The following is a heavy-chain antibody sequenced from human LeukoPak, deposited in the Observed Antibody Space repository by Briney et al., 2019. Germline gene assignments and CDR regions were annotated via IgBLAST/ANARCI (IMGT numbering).Heavy chain of an antibody. Sequence: GGSLRLSCAASGFTFSSYAMSWVRQASGKGLEWVSAISGSGGSTYYADSVKGRFTISRDNSKYTLYLQMNSLRAEDTAVYYCAKEGLYTCGSSDWFDPWGQGTLVTVSS. CDR1: GFTFSSYA. V-gene: IGHV3-23*01. CDR3: AKEGLYTCGSSDWFDP. J-gene: IGHJ5*02. CDR2: ISGSGGST. D-gene: IGHD6-19*01.